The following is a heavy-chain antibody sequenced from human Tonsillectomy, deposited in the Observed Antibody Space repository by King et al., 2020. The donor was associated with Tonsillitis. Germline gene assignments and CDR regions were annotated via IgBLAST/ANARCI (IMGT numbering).Heavy chain of an antibody. CDR3: AKDMGDYYESSGYGWFDP. CDR1: GFTFSSYA. CDR2: ISGSGGST. D-gene: IGHD3-22*01. Sequence: VQLVESGGGLVQPGGSLRLSCAASGFTFSSYAMSWVRQAPGKGLEWVSAISGSGGSTYYADSVKGRFTISRDNSKNTLYLQMNSLRAEDTAVYYCAKDMGDYYESSGYGWFDPCGQGTLVTVSS. V-gene: IGHV3-23*04. J-gene: IGHJ5*02.